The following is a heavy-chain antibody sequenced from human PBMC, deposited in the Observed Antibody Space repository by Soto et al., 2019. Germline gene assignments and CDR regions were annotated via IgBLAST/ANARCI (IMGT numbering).Heavy chain of an antibody. J-gene: IGHJ4*02. Sequence: GGSLRLSCAASEFTFSSYAMHWVRQAPGKGLEWVAVISYDGSNKYYADSVKGRFTISRDNSKNTLYLQMNSPRAEDTVVYYRATHTIGYRGQGTQGSVSS. D-gene: IGHD3-10*01. CDR2: ISYDGSNK. V-gene: IGHV3-30-3*01. CDR3: ATHTIGY. CDR1: EFTFSSYA.